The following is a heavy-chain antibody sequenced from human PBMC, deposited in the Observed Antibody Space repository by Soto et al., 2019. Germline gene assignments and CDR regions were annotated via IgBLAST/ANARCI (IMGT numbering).Heavy chain of an antibody. Sequence: GSLRLSCAASGFTFSDYYMSWIRQAPGKGLEWVSYISSSGSTIYYADSVKGRFTISRDNAKNSLYLQMNSLRAEDTAVYYCARALFDYGAGRIGVFDIWGQGTMVTVSS. CDR2: ISSSGSTI. V-gene: IGHV3-11*01. CDR1: GFTFSDYY. CDR3: ARALFDYGAGRIGVFDI. D-gene: IGHD4-17*01. J-gene: IGHJ3*02.